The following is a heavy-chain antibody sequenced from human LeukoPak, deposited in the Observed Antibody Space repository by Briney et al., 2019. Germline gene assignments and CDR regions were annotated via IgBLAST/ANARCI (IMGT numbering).Heavy chain of an antibody. Sequence: GGSLRLSCAASGFTFSSHTMSWVRQALGKGLEWGSAMSGSCVTYSYADTVKGRFTISRDNSKNTLYVQMNSLRAEDTAVYYCAKEAGQLVKRFDPWGQGTLVTVSS. CDR1: GFTFSSHT. J-gene: IGHJ5*02. D-gene: IGHD6-6*01. CDR2: MSGSCVTY. CDR3: AKEAGQLVKRFDP. V-gene: IGHV3-23*01.